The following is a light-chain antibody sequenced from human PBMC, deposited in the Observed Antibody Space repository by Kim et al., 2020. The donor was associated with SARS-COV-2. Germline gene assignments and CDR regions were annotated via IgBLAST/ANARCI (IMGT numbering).Light chain of an antibody. Sequence: ATINRMSSQHVSYSTDNKNFLSWYPQTPGQPPKLLVYWASTRESGVPDRFSRSGSGTDFTLTISSLQAEHVAVYYCQQYYSTPPTFGQGTKVDIK. CDR1: QHVSYSTDNKNF. V-gene: IGKV4-1*01. J-gene: IGKJ1*01. CDR3: QQYYSTPPT. CDR2: WAS.